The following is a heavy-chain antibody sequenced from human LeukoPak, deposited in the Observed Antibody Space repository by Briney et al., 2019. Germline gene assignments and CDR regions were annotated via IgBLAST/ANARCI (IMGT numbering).Heavy chain of an antibody. CDR2: IYYSGST. V-gene: IGHV4-59*01. CDR1: GVSISSYY. D-gene: IGHD3-22*01. J-gene: IGHJ3*02. CDR3: ARGVDTSDYAFDI. Sequence: PSETLSLTCTVSGVSISSYYWSWIRQPPGKGLEWIGYIYYSGSTNYNPSLKSRVTISVDTSKNQFSLKLSSVTAADTALYYCARGVDTSDYAFDIWGQGTMVTVSS.